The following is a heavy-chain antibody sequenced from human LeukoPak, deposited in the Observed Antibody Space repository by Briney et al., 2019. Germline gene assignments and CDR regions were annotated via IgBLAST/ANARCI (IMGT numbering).Heavy chain of an antibody. Sequence: SETLSLTCTVSGDSISSGDYYWSWIRQPAGKGLEWIGRISSSGSTNYNPSLKSRVTITLDTSKNHLSLKLNSVTAADTAVYYCAREVDAAAAYNWFDPWGQGTLVTVSS. CDR3: AREVDAAAAYNWFDP. J-gene: IGHJ5*02. D-gene: IGHD2-2*01. CDR1: GDSISSGDYY. CDR2: ISSSGST. V-gene: IGHV4-61*02.